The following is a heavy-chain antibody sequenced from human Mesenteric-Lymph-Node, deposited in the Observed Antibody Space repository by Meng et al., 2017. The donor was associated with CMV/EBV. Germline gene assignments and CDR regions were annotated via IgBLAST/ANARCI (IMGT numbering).Heavy chain of an antibody. CDR1: GYSISSGYC. Sequence: SETLSLTCTVSGYSISSGYCWGGIRQPPGKGLEWIVSVYHSGSTYYNPSLKSRVTISVDTSKNQFSLKLTSVTAADTAVNYCARRLVATRGFDYWGQGTLVTVSS. CDR2: VYHSGST. D-gene: IGHD2-8*02. V-gene: IGHV4-38-2*02. CDR3: ARRLVATRGFDY. J-gene: IGHJ4*02.